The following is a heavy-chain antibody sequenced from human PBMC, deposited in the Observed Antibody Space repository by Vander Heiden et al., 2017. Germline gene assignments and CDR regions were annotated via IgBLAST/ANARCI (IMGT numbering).Heavy chain of an antibody. V-gene: IGHV3-30-3*01. CDR3: TRGRYGDYVTGYYYGMDV. CDR2: LSYDGTNT. J-gene: IGHJ6*02. CDR1: GFTVSNYA. D-gene: IGHD4-17*01. Sequence: QVQLVESGGGVVQPGRSLRLSCAASGFTVSNYAIHWVRQAPGKGLEWVAVLSYDGTNTIYADSVRGRFTISRDNSKNTVYLQVNSLGVEDSAIYYCTRGRYGDYVTGYYYGMDVWGQGTTVTVSS.